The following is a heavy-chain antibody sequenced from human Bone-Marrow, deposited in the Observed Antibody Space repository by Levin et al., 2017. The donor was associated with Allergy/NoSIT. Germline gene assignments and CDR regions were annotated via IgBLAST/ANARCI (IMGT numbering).Heavy chain of an antibody. D-gene: IGHD6-19*01. CDR3: ASDKYRHSTGWSGHDY. CDR2: IDPSDSYT. Sequence: GESLKISCKGSGYRFTTYWISWVRQMPGKGLEWMGKIDPSDSYTSYSPSFQGHVTILADKSISTAYLQWTSLKASDSAMYYCASDKYRHSTGWSGHDYWGQGTLVTVSA. CDR1: GYRFTTYW. V-gene: IGHV5-10-1*01. J-gene: IGHJ4*02.